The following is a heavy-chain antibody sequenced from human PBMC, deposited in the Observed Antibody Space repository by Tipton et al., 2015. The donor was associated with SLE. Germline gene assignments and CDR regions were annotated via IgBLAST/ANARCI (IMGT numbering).Heavy chain of an antibody. V-gene: IGHV4-59*01. CDR1: GGSISNYF. CDR3: ARVLGGDDPLYYFDV. J-gene: IGHJ2*01. Sequence: TLSLTCTVSGGSISNYFWSWIRQPPGRLLQYIGYISYSGSTNYNPSLRSRVTISVDTSKNQFSLKLNSVTAADTAVYYCARVLGGDDPLYYFDVWGRGTLVTVSS. CDR2: ISYSGST. D-gene: IGHD2-21*01.